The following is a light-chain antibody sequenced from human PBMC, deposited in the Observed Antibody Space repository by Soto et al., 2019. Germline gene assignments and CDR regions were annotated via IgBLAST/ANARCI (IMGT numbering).Light chain of an antibody. CDR3: SSYTSSSHV. V-gene: IGLV2-14*01. Sequence: QSALTQPASVSGSPGQSITISCTGTSSDVGGYNYVSWYQQHPGKAPKLMIYEVSNRPSGVSNRFSGSKSGNTASLTISGLQAEDEDDYYCSSYTSSSHVFGTGTKLTVL. CDR2: EVS. CDR1: SSDVGGYNY. J-gene: IGLJ1*01.